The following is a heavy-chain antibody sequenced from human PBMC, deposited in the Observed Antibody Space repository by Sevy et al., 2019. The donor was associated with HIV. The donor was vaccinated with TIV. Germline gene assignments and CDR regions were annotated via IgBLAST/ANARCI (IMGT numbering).Heavy chain of an antibody. V-gene: IGHV3-21*01. D-gene: IGHD6-19*01. CDR2: ISGLSNYI. J-gene: IGHJ6*02. CDR1: GFTFSTYS. CDR3: ARLGSSGWAGMDV. Sequence: GGSLRLSCVASGFTFSTYSMNWVRQAPGKGLEWVSSISGLSNYIYNSDSVRGRFTISRDNAKNSLYLQMNSLRAEDTALYYCARLGSSGWAGMDVWGQGTTVTVSS.